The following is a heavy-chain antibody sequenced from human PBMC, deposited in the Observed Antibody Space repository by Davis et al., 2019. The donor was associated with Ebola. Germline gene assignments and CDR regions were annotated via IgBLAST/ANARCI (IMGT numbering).Heavy chain of an antibody. CDR3: ACRGVLVF. V-gene: IGHV3-30-3*01. J-gene: IGHJ4*02. CDR2: ISYDGSNK. D-gene: IGHD3-10*01. Sequence: GGSLRLSCAASGFTFSSYAMHWVRQAPGKGLEWVAVISYDGSNKYYADSVKGRFTISRDNAKNSLYLQMNSLRAEDTAVYYYACRGVLVFWGQGTLVTVSS. CDR1: GFTFSSYA.